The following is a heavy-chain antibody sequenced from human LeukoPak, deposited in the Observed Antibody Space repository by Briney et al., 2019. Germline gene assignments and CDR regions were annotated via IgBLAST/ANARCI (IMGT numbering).Heavy chain of an antibody. CDR1: GGSISSYY. V-gene: IGHV4-4*07. J-gene: IGHJ4*02. D-gene: IGHD4-23*01. CDR2: IYTGGST. CDR3: ARVDYGGDTGHFDY. Sequence: SETLSLTCTVSGGSISSYYWSWIRQPAGKGLEWIGRIYTGGSTNYNPSLKSRVTMSVDTSKNQFSLKLSSVTAAETAVYCCARVDYGGDTGHFDYWGQGTLVTVSS.